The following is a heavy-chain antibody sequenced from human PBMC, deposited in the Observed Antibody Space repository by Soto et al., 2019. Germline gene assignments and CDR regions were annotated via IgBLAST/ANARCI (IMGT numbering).Heavy chain of an antibody. V-gene: IGHV4-59*01. D-gene: IGHD3-22*01. CDR2: FCYTGST. J-gene: IGHJ5*02. CDR3: AKSHYDSSGYYIIDH. Sequence: PSETLSLTCTVSGGSISGRCWSWVRQPPGKGLEWIGYFCYTGSTNYNPSLKSRVTISVDRSKTQCSLKLTSVTAADTAVYYCAKSHYDSSGYYIIDHWGQGTRVTVSS. CDR1: GGSISGRC.